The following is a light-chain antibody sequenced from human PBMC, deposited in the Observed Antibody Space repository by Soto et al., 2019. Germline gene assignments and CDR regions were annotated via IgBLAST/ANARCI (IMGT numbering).Light chain of an antibody. CDR3: SSYTGSHTWV. CDR2: DVT. CDR1: SNDIGGYNY. Sequence: QSVLTQPASVSGSPGQSITISCTGTSNDIGGYNYVSWYQHHPGKAPKLMTSDVTNRPSGISIRFSGSRSGNTASLTISGLQAEDEADYFCSSYTGSHTWVFGGGTKLTVL. V-gene: IGLV2-14*03. J-gene: IGLJ3*02.